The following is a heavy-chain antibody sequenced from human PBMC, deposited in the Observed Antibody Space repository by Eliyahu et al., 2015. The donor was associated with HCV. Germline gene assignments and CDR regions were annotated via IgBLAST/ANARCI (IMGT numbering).Heavy chain of an antibody. Sequence: EVRLVESGGGLVQPGGSLRLSCVASGFXFDXYSXXWVRDVSGKGLEWIXAITWNGGTIGYADSVKGRFTVSRDNAKKSLYLQMHSLRPEDTAVYYCVKGPMTGSTRFDYWGQGTLVGVSS. CDR3: VKGPMTGSTRFDY. CDR1: GFXFDXYS. J-gene: IGHJ4*02. D-gene: IGHD3-9*01. V-gene: IGHV3-9*01. CDR2: ITWNGGTI.